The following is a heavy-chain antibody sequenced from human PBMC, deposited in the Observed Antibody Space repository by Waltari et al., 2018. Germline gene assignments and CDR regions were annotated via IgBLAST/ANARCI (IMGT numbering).Heavy chain of an antibody. CDR3: ARGGGPRTVVALTFDS. D-gene: IGHD2-15*01. CDR1: GYTFSNFG. J-gene: IGHJ4*02. V-gene: IGHV1-18*01. Sequence: QVQLLQSGPEVKKPGASVKVSCKASGYTFSNFGINWVRQAPGQGLEWVGWSSPDHGLADSHPRLQGRVSLTTDTSTNTAYLEVKSLRSDDTAVYYCARGGGPRTVVALTFDSWGQGTLVTVSS. CDR2: SSPDHGLA.